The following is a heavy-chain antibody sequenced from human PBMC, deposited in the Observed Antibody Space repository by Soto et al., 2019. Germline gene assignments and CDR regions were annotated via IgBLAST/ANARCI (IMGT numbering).Heavy chain of an antibody. CDR3: AREDDYGYRYINYGLDV. CDR2: ISFDGTKK. CDR1: GFTFNVYA. Sequence: GGSLRLSCAASGFTFNVYALHWVRQAPGKGLEWVAVISFDGTKKYYSDSVKGRFTISRDNLKNTLYLQMNNLRVEDAALYFCAREDDYGYRYINYGLDVWGQGTTVTVSS. V-gene: IGHV3-30-3*01. D-gene: IGHD4-17*01. J-gene: IGHJ6*02.